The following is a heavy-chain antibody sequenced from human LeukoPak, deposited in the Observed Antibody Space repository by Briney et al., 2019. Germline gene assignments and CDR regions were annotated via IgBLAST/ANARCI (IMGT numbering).Heavy chain of an antibody. J-gene: IGHJ4*02. CDR3: ANQVLGLSSFFDY. D-gene: IGHD2/OR15-2a*01. CDR1: GFTFNDYA. V-gene: IGHV3-30-3*01. CDR2: ISYDGYDK. Sequence: GGSLRLSCAASGFTFNDYAMYWVRQTPGKGLEWVALISYDGYDKSYADSVRGRFTISRDNSKNTLYLQMNSLRAEDTAVYYCANQVLGLSSFFDYWGQGTLVTVSS.